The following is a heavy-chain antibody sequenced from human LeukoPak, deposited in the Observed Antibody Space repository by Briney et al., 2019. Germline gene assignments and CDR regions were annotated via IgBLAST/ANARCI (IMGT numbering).Heavy chain of an antibody. CDR3: ARLFAPTGTGYFDY. CDR1: GASISSDY. D-gene: IGHD6-13*01. J-gene: IGHJ4*02. Sequence: SETLSLTCTVSGASISSDYWSWIRQPPGKGLEGIGYIYDSGSTNYNPSLKSRVTISVDTSKKQFSLKLSSVTAADTAVYYCARLFAPTGTGYFDYWGQGTLVAVSS. V-gene: IGHV4-59*01. CDR2: IYDSGST.